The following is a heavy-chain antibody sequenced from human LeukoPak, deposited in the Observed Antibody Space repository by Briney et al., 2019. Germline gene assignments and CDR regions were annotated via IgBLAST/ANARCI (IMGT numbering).Heavy chain of an antibody. J-gene: IGHJ4*02. Sequence: PSETLSLTCAVSGGSINNHKWWSWIRPSPGKGLEWLGEIFYTGSPNYNPSFQSRITMSVDKSNNQFSLILTSVTVADTAVYYCARDGNSYYDYWGQGIMVTVTS. CDR2: IFYTGSP. D-gene: IGHD4-11*01. V-gene: IGHV4-4*02. CDR1: GGSINNHKW. CDR3: ARDGNSYYDY.